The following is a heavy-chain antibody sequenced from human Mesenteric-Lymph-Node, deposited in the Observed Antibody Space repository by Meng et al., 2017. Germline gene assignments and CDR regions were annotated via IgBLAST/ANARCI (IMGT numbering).Heavy chain of an antibody. Sequence: ASVKVSCKASGYTFTSYGISWVRQAPGQGLEWMGWISAYNGNTNYAQKLQGRVTMTTDTSTSTAYMELRSLRSDDTAVYYCARNSDRGGRITFLDVWGQGTTVTVSS. V-gene: IGHV1-18*01. J-gene: IGHJ6*02. CDR1: GYTFTSYG. D-gene: IGHD1-14*01. CDR3: ARNSDRGGRITFLDV. CDR2: ISAYNGNT.